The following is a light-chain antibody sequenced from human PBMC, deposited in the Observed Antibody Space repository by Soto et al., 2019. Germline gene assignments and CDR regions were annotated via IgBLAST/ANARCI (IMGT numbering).Light chain of an antibody. CDR2: DAS. CDR1: QSVSSY. CDR3: QQRSSWPRT. V-gene: IGKV3-11*01. Sequence: EIVLTQSPATLSLSPGERATLSCRASQSVSSYLAWYQQKPGQTPRLLIYDASNRATGIPARFSGSGSGTDFTLTISSLEPEDFAGYYCQQRSSWPRTFGQGTKLESK. J-gene: IGKJ2*01.